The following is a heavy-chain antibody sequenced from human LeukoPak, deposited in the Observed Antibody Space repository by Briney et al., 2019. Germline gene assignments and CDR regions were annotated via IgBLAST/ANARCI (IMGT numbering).Heavy chain of an antibody. Sequence: SETLSLTCAVYGGSFSGYYWSWIRQPPGKGLEWIGSIYYSGSTYYNPSLKSRVTISVDTSKNQFSLKLSSVTAADTAVYYCARGRIAVAGTGDYWGQGTLVTVSS. CDR1: GGSFSGYY. V-gene: IGHV4-34*01. J-gene: IGHJ4*02. CDR3: ARGRIAVAGTGDY. CDR2: IYYSGST. D-gene: IGHD6-19*01.